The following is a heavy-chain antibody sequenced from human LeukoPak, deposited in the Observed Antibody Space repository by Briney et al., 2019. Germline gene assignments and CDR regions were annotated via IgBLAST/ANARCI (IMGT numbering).Heavy chain of an antibody. Sequence: GGSLRLSCAASGFTVSSNYMSWVRQAPGKGLEWVSSITSGSSYIYYADSVKGRFTISRDNAKNSLYLQMNSLRAEDTAVYYCARDPYSGSYGNYYYYFMDVWGKGTTVTISS. V-gene: IGHV3-21*01. CDR2: ITSGSSYI. CDR3: ARDPYSGSYGNYYYYFMDV. CDR1: GFTVSSNY. J-gene: IGHJ6*03. D-gene: IGHD1-26*01.